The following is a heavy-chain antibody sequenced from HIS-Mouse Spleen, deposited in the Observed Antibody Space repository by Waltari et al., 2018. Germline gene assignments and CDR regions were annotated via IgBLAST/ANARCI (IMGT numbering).Heavy chain of an antibody. J-gene: IGHJ4*02. Sequence: QVQLQESGPGLVKPSETLSLTCTVSGGSISSYYWSWIRQPPGKGLEGIGYIYYSGSTNYNPSLKSRVTISVDTSKNQFSLKLSSVTAADTAVYYCARGGLLAATYYFDYWGQGTLVTVSS. CDR1: GGSISSYY. D-gene: IGHD2-15*01. CDR2: IYYSGST. CDR3: ARGGLLAATYYFDY. V-gene: IGHV4-59*08.